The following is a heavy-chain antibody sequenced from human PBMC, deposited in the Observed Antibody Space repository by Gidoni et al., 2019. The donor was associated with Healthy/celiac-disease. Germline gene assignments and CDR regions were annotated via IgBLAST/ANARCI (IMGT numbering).Heavy chain of an antibody. CDR2: IKQDGSEK. J-gene: IGHJ6*03. V-gene: IGHV3-7*03. Sequence: EVQLVESGGGLVQPGGSLRLSCAASGFTFSSYWMSWVRQSPGKGLEWVANIKQDGSEKYYVDSVKGRFTISRDNAKNSLYLQMNSLRAEDTAVYYCARSPIYDFWSGYYLNYYYYYYMDVWGKGTTVTVSS. CDR3: ARSPIYDFWSGYYLNYYYYYYMDV. CDR1: GFTFSSYW. D-gene: IGHD3-3*01.